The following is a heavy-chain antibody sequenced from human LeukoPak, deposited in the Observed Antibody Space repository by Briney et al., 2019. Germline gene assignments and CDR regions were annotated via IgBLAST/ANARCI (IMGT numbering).Heavy chain of an antibody. Sequence: GGSQRLSCAASGFTFSSYAMSRVRQAPGKGLEWVSAISGSGGSTYYADSVKGRFTISRDNSKNTLYLQMNSLRAEDTAVYYCAKSLMTTVTIDWDYWGQGTLVTVSS. CDR2: ISGSGGST. J-gene: IGHJ4*02. CDR3: AKSLMTTVTIDWDY. V-gene: IGHV3-23*01. CDR1: GFTFSSYA. D-gene: IGHD4-17*01.